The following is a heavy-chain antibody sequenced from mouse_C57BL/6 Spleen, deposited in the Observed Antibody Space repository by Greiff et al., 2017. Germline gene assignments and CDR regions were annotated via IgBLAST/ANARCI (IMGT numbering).Heavy chain of an antibody. CDR1: GYTFTSYW. J-gene: IGHJ2*01. CDR3: ARWCYGNYLDY. V-gene: IGHV1-69*01. CDR2: IDPSDSYT. D-gene: IGHD1-1*02. Sequence: QVQLQQPGAELVMPGASVKLSCKASGYTFTSYWMHWVKQRPGQGLEWIGEIDPSDSYTNYNQKFKGKSTLTVDKSSSTAYMQLSSLTSEDSAVYYCARWCYGNYLDYWGQGTTRTVSS.